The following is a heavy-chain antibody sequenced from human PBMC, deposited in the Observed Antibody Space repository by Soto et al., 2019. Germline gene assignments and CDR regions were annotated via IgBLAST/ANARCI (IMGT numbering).Heavy chain of an antibody. CDR1: GFTFSSYA. D-gene: IGHD4-17*01. V-gene: IGHV3-30-3*01. CDR3: ARDNEDYGGQTPADY. J-gene: IGHJ4*02. CDR2: ISYDGSNK. Sequence: PGGSLRLSCAASGFTFSSYAMHWVRQAPGKGLEWVAVISYDGSNKYYADSVKGRFTISRDNSKNTLYLQMNSLRAEDTAVYYCARDNEDYGGQTPADYWGQGTLVTVSS.